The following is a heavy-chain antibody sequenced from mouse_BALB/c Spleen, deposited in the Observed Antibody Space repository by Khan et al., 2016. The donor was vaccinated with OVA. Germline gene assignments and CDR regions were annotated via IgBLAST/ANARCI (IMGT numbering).Heavy chain of an antibody. CDR1: GYTFTAYD. V-gene: IGHV1S56*01. Sequence: QVQLQQSGPELVKPGALVKISCKAAGYTFTAYDINWVKQRPGQGPEWIGWIYPGDGSTKYNENFKGKATLTAAKSSNTAYMQLSSLTSEKSAVYCCARGGLRGVAMDYWGQGTSVSVSS. J-gene: IGHJ4*01. CDR2: IYPGDGST. D-gene: IGHD2-4*01. CDR3: ARGGLRGVAMDY.